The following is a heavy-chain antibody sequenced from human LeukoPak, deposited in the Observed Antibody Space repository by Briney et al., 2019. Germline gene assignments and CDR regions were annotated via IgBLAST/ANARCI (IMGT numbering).Heavy chain of an antibody. Sequence: PGGSLRLSCVASGVTLSNYAMSWARQAPGKGLEWVSGISSSGSGGSTYHAGSVRGRFTISRDNSKNTLYLQMNSLRAEDTALYYCAKVPSILYSSSWFFDYWGQGVLVTVSS. CDR2: ISSSGSGGST. CDR3: AKVPSILYSSSWFFDY. D-gene: IGHD6-13*01. V-gene: IGHV3-23*01. CDR1: GVTLSNYA. J-gene: IGHJ4*02.